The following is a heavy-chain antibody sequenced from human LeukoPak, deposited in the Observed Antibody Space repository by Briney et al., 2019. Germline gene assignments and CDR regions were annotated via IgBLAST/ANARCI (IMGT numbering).Heavy chain of an antibody. CDR2: VSGRGDAP. CDR3: AKAPPAATNYYYGMDV. J-gene: IGHJ6*02. D-gene: IGHD2-15*01. V-gene: IGHV3-23*01. Sequence: GGSLRLSCAASGFTFNNYAMTWVRQAPGKGLEWVSAVSGRGDAPYYADSVKGRFTISRDDSKNTLYLQMNSLRAEDTAVYHCAKAPPAATNYYYGMDVWGQGTTVTVSS. CDR1: GFTFNNYA.